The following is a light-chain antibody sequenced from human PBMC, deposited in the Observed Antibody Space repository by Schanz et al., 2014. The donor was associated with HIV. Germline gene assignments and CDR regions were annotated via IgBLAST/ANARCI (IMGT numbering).Light chain of an antibody. J-gene: IGKJ1*01. CDR3: QQLSSYPKT. Sequence: EMVMTQSPATLSASPGERATLSCRASQSIGSNLAWYQQKPGQAPRLLIYGASTRAIGIPARFSGSESGTEFTLTISSLQPEDFATYYCQQLSSYPKTFGQGTKVEIK. V-gene: IGKV3-15*01. CDR2: GAS. CDR1: QSIGSN.